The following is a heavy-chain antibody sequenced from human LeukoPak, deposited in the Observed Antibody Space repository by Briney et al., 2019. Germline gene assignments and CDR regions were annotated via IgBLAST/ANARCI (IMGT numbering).Heavy chain of an antibody. D-gene: IGHD6-6*01. J-gene: IGHJ4*02. V-gene: IGHV3-33*01. CDR3: ARDHREGAARTQRLDY. CDR2: IWYDGSNK. Sequence: GGSLRLSCAASGFTFSSYGTHWVRQAPGKGLEWVAVIWYDGSNKYYADSVKGRFTISRDNSKNTLYLQMNSLRAEDTAVYYCARDHREGAARTQRLDYWGQGTLVTVSS. CDR1: GFTFSSYG.